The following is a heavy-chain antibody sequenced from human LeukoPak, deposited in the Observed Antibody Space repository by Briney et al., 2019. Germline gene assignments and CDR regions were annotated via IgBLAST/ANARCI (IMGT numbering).Heavy chain of an antibody. CDR2: ILNDGSQE. Sequence: GGSLRLSCAASGFTFSSYGMHWVRQAPGQGLEWVAVILNDGSQEKYADSVKGRFTISRDNSKNTLFLQMNSLRAEDTAVYYCARDDALGDNALDIWGQGTMVTVSS. D-gene: IGHD3-16*01. CDR1: GFTFSSYG. CDR3: ARDDALGDNALDI. V-gene: IGHV3-33*01. J-gene: IGHJ3*02.